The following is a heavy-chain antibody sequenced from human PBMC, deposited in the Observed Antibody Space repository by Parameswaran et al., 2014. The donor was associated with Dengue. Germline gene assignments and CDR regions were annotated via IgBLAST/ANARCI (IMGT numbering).Heavy chain of an antibody. D-gene: IGHD2-15*01. CDR2: ISGSGGST. CDR3: AKWSVAATPHLNDY. Sequence: QAGGSLRLSCAASGFTFSSYAMSWVRQAPGKGLEWVSAISGSGGSTYYADSVKGRFIISRDNSKNTLYLQMNSLRAEDTAVYYCAKWSVAATPHLNDYWGQGTLVTVSS. V-gene: IGHV3-23*01. CDR1: GFTFSSYA. J-gene: IGHJ4*02.